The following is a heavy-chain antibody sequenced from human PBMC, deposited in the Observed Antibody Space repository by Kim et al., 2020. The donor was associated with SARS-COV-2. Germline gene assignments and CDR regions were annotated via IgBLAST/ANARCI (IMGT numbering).Heavy chain of an antibody. J-gene: IGHJ4*02. Sequence: SETLSLTCAVYGGSFSGYYWSWIRQPPGKGLEWIGEINHSGSTNYNPSLKSRVTISVDTSKNQFSLKLSSVTAADTAVYYCAREASAKLRHFGRAGDYFDYWGQGTLVTVSS. CDR2: INHSGST. V-gene: IGHV4-34*01. D-gene: IGHD3-9*01. CDR1: GGSFSGYY. CDR3: AREASAKLRHFGRAGDYFDY.